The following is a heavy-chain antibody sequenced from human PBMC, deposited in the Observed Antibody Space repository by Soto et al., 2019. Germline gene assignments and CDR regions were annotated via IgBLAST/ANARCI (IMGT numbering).Heavy chain of an antibody. J-gene: IGHJ4*02. V-gene: IGHV3-74*01. CDR1: GFTFSNSW. D-gene: IGHD2-2*01. Sequence: LRLSCAASGFTFSNSWMHWVRQVSGKGLEWVSRINADGTSTSYADSVKGRFTISRDNAKNTLYLHVNSLRAEDTAVYYCVKVLARGVGVPRFYFDSWGQGALVTVSS. CDR2: INADGTST. CDR3: VKVLARGVGVPRFYFDS.